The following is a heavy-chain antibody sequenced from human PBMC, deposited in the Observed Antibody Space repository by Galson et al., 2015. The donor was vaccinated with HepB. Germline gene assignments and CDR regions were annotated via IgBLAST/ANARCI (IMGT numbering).Heavy chain of an antibody. Sequence: SLRLAGAASGVTLSSYTRSWVRQAQGEGLEWGWSIGSGGGNTYYIDSVKGRFTISRASTNSTLYLQMYDLRVEDKGVYYCAKDRARSTPTLSNYWGRGTLVIVSS. V-gene: IGHV3-23*01. J-gene: IGHJ4*02. CDR1: GVTLSSYT. D-gene: IGHD5-12*01. CDR2: IGSGGGNT. CDR3: AKDRARSTPTLSNY.